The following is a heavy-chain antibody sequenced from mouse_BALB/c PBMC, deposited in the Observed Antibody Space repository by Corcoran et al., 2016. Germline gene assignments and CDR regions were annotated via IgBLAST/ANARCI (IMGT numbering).Heavy chain of an antibody. CDR1: GYTFTNYG. J-gene: IGHJ3*01. Sequence: QIQLVQSGPELKKPGETVKISCKASGYTFTNYGMNWVKQAPGKGLKWMGWINTNTGEPTYAEEFKGRFAFSLETSASTAYLQINNLKNEDTATYFCARFRGPAWFAYWGQGTLVTVSA. CDR2: INTNTGEP. CDR3: ARFRGPAWFAY. D-gene: IGHD3-3*01. V-gene: IGHV9-3*02.